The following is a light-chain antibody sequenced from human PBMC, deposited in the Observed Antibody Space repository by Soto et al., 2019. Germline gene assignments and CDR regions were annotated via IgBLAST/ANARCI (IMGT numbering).Light chain of an antibody. V-gene: IGKV1-39*01. CDR3: QQLNTFPIT. J-gene: IGKJ5*01. CDR1: QSISSY. CDR2: AAS. Sequence: DIQITQSPSSLSSSVLDRVTITCRASQSISSYLNWYQQKPGKAPKLLIYAASSLQSGVPSRFSGSGSGTDFTLTISSLQPEDFATYYCQQLNTFPITFGQGTRLENK.